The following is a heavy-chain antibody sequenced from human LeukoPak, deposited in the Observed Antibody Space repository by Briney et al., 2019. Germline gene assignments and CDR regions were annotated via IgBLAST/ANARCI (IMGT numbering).Heavy chain of an antibody. CDR3: ARHFCTGGPCYFDY. V-gene: IGHV4-39*01. CDR1: GDSISSSRYY. Sequence: SETLSLTCTVSGDSISSSRYYWGWIRRPPGNGLEWIGTIYNNGITYYNPSLKSRVTISVDTSNNQFSLKLRSVTAADTAVYYCARHFCTGGPCYFDYWGQGTLVTVSS. CDR2: IYNNGIT. J-gene: IGHJ4*02. D-gene: IGHD2-8*02.